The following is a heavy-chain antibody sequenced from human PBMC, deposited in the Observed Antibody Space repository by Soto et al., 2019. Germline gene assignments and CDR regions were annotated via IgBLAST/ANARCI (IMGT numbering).Heavy chain of an antibody. CDR2: IDPSDSYT. J-gene: IGHJ4*02. Sequence: GESLKISCKGSGYSFTSYWISWVRQMPGKGLEWMGRIDPSDSYTNYSPSFQGHVTISADKSISTAYLQWSSLKASDTAMYYCASWDYYDSSGYLIFDYWGQGTLVTVSS. CDR1: GYSFTSYW. D-gene: IGHD3-22*01. V-gene: IGHV5-10-1*01. CDR3: ASWDYYDSSGYLIFDY.